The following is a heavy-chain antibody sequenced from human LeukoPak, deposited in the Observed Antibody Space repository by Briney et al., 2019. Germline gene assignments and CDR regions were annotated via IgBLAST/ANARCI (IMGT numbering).Heavy chain of an antibody. CDR1: GGSFSGYS. CDR2: IYYSGST. V-gene: IGHV4-59*01. Sequence: SSETLSLTCAVYGGSFSGYSWNWIRQPPVKGLEWIGYIYYSGSTNYNPSLKSRVTISVDTSKNQFSLKLSSVTAADTAVYYCARDHTVTGFDYWGQGTLVTVSS. D-gene: IGHD4-17*01. J-gene: IGHJ4*02. CDR3: ARDHTVTGFDY.